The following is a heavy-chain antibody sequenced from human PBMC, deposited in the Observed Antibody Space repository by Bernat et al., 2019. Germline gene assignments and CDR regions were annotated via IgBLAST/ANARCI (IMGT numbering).Heavy chain of an antibody. CDR2: INQDGSEK. J-gene: IGHJ4*02. Sequence: EVQLVESGGGLVQPGGCLRLPCGVSGITFSKYRMSWVRQAPGKGLEWVANINQDGSEKNYADAMKDRFTISRDNAKNSLYEQMNSLSAKDTAVYYCARGGASGYSLDYWGQGALVTVSS. CDR1: GITFSKYR. CDR3: ARGGASGYSLDY. V-gene: IGHV3-7*03. D-gene: IGHD3-22*01.